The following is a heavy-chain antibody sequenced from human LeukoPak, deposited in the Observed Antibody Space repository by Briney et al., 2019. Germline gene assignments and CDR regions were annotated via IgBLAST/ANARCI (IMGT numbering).Heavy chain of an antibody. J-gene: IGHJ6*02. CDR3: ARGGGLDV. V-gene: IGHV3-7*03. CDR1: GFTFSSCT. Sequence: GGSLRLSCAASGFTFSSCTMNWVRQAPGKGLEWVASINHNGNVNYYVDSVKGRFTISRDNAKNSLYLQMSNLRAEDTAVYFCARGGGLDVWGQGATVTVSS. D-gene: IGHD3-16*01. CDR2: INHNGNVN.